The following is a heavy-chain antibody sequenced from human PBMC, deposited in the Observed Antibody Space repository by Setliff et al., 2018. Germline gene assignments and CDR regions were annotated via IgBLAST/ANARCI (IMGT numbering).Heavy chain of an antibody. CDR2: IYYSGST. D-gene: IGHD1-1*01. CDR1: GGSISSYY. V-gene: IGHV4-59*01. Sequence: SETLSLTCTVSGGSISSYYWSWIRQPPGKGLEWIGYIYYSGSTNYNPSLKSRVTISVDTSKNQLSLTLSSVTAADTAVYYCVREGYSEYFQDWGRGTLVTVSS. CDR3: VREGYSEYFQD. J-gene: IGHJ1*01.